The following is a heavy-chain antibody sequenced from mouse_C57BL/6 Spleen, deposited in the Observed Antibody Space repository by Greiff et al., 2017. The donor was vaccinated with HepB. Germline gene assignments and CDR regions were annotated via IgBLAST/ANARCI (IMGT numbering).Heavy chain of an antibody. J-gene: IGHJ4*01. V-gene: IGHV3-6*01. Sequence: EVKLVESGPGLVKPSQSLSLTCSVTGYSITSGYYWNWIRQFPGNKLEWMGYISYDGSNNYNPSLKNRISITRDTSKNQFFLKLNSVTTEDTATYYCAIITTVVGAMDYWGQGTSVTVSS. CDR1: GYSITSGYY. CDR2: ISYDGSN. D-gene: IGHD1-1*01. CDR3: AIITTVVGAMDY.